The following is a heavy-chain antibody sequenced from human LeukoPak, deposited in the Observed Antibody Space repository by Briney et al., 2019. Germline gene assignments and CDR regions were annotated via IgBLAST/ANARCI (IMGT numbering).Heavy chain of an antibody. J-gene: IGHJ6*02. CDR3: ASGYDFWSGYYYYYGMDV. D-gene: IGHD3-3*01. CDR2: IIPILGIA. CDR1: GYTFTSYG. V-gene: IGHV1-69*04. Sequence: SVKVSCKASGYTFTSYGISWVRQAPGQGLEWMGRIIPILGIANYAQKFQGRVTITADKSTSTAYMELSSLRSEDTAVYYCASGYDFWSGYYYYYGMDVWGQGTTVTVSS.